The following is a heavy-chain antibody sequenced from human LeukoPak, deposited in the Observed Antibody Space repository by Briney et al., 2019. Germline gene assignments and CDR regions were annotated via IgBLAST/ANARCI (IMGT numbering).Heavy chain of an antibody. Sequence: PGGSLRLSCAASGFTFSSYGMHWVRQAPGKGLEWVAVIWYDGSNKYYADSVKGRFTISRDNSKNTLYLQMNSLRAEDTAVYYCARPSIVGALTVYYFDYLGQGTLVTVSS. J-gene: IGHJ4*02. V-gene: IGHV3-33*01. D-gene: IGHD1-26*01. CDR3: ARPSIVGALTVYYFDY. CDR2: IWYDGSNK. CDR1: GFTFSSYG.